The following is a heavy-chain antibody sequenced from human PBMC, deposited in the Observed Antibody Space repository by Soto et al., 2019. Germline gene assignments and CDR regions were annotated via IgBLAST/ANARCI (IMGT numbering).Heavy chain of an antibody. CDR3: ARDAPPPELRFLEWHNYDYNGMDV. V-gene: IGHV1-18*01. CDR1: GYSFTAYG. D-gene: IGHD3-3*01. J-gene: IGHJ6*02. Sequence: GASVRVSCKTSGYSFTAYGISWVRQAPGQGLEWMGWISCYNGKTKYAQKVQGRVTMTTDTSTSTAYMEVRSLRSDDTAIYYCARDAPPPELRFLEWHNYDYNGMDVWVQGTTVTVSS. CDR2: ISCYNGKT.